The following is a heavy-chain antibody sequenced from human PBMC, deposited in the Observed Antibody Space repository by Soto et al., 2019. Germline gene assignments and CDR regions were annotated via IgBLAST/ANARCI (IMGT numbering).Heavy chain of an antibody. CDR1: GYTFTSYG. CDR2: ISAYNGNT. J-gene: IGHJ4*02. V-gene: IGHV1-18*01. CDR3: ARSADYDILTGHGFDY. D-gene: IGHD3-9*01. Sequence: ASVKVSCKASGYTFTSYGISWVRQAPGQGLEWMGWISAYNGNTKYAQKLQGRVTMTTDTSTSTAYMELRSLRSEDTAVYYCARSADYDILTGHGFDYWGQGTLVTVSS.